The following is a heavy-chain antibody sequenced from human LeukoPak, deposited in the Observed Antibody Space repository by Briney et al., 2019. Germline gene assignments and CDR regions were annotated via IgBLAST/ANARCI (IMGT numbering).Heavy chain of an antibody. J-gene: IGHJ6*02. V-gene: IGHV3-11*01. CDR2: SSNSGSTV. CDR1: GFTFSDYY. CDR3: ALGTVNKDYYFGMDV. D-gene: IGHD2-8*02. Sequence: GGSLRLSCAASGFTFSDYYMTWLRQAPEKGLEWLSYSSNSGSTVFYADSVKGRFTVSRDNAKRSLYLQIESLRDDDTAVYHCALGTVNKDYYFGMDVWGQGTTVTVSS.